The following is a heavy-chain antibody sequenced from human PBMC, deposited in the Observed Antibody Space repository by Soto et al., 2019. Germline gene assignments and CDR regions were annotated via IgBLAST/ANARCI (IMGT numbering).Heavy chain of an antibody. Sequence: QVQLVESGGGVVQPGRSLRLSCAASGFTFSSYAMHWVRQAPGKGLEWVAVISYDGSNKYYADSVKGRFTISRDNSKNTLYLQMNSLRAEDTAVYYCARDLRYFDWLLPYWGQGTLVTVSS. D-gene: IGHD3-9*01. CDR1: GFTFSSYA. J-gene: IGHJ4*02. V-gene: IGHV3-30-3*01. CDR2: ISYDGSNK. CDR3: ARDLRYFDWLLPY.